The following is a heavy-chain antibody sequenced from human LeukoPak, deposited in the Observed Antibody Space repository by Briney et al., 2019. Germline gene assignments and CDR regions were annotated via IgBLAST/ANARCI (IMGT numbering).Heavy chain of an antibody. J-gene: IGHJ6*03. CDR3: AIGVKMATIRSNVTYYYYHMDV. Sequence: GASVKVSCKASGYTFTSYDINWLRQATGQGLELMGWMNPNSGNTGYAQKFQGRVTMTRNTSISTAYMELSSLRSEDTAVYYCAIGVKMATIRSNVTYYYYHMDVWGKGTTVTVSS. CDR1: GYTFTSYD. CDR2: MNPNSGNT. D-gene: IGHD5-24*01. V-gene: IGHV1-8*01.